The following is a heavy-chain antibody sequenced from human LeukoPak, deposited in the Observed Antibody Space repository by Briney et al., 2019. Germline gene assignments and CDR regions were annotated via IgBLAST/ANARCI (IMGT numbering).Heavy chain of an antibody. D-gene: IGHD3-3*01. CDR1: GFTFSIYW. V-gene: IGHV3-30*02. CDR3: AKDGDDFWSGYYLDY. Sequence: PGGSLRLSCAASGFTFSIYWMSWVRQAPGKGLEWVAFIRYDGSNKYYADSVKGRFTISSDNSKNPLYLQMNSLRAEDTAGYYCAKDGDDFWSGYYLDYWGQGTLVTVSS. CDR2: IRYDGSNK. J-gene: IGHJ4*02.